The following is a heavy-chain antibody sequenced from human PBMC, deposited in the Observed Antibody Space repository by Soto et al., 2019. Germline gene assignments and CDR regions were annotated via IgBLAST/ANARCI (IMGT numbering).Heavy chain of an antibody. D-gene: IGHD4-4*01. CDR1: GGSISSYY. CDR3: ARHLHSDSVHITPVSPDY. V-gene: IGHV4-59*01. Sequence: SETLSLTCTVSGGSISSYYWSRIRQPPGKGLEWIGYIYYSGSTNYNPSLKSRVTISVDTSKNQFSLKLSSVTAADSAMYYCARHLHSDSVHITPVSPDYWGQGTLVTVSS. CDR2: IYYSGST. J-gene: IGHJ4*02.